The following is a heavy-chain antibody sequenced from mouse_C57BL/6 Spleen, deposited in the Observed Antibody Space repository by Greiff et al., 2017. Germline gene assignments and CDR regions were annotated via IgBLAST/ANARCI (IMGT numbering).Heavy chain of an antibody. CDR2: INPNYGTT. CDR1: GYSFTDYY. J-gene: IGHJ3*01. CDR3: ARGRGNLAWFAY. V-gene: IGHV1-39*01. Sequence: EVQLQQPGPELVKPGASVKISCKASGYSFTDYYMHWVKQSHGQSLEWIGVINPNYGTTSYNQKFKGKDTLTVDQSSSTAYMQLTSLTSEDSAVYYCARGRGNLAWFAYWGQGTLVTVSA. D-gene: IGHD2-1*01.